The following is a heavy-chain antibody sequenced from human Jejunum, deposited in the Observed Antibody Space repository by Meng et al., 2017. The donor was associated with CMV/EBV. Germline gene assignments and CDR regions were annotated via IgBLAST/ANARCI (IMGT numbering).Heavy chain of an antibody. Sequence: GYTFTGYHMHWVRQAPGQGPEWMGWINPNSGVTNYAQEFNDRVTMTWDTSIATAYLQWTSLKASDTAMYYCAKTAPHRGLSSPFDYWGQGTLVTVSS. CDR1: GYTFTGYH. CDR2: INPNSGVT. D-gene: IGHD5-18*01. CDR3: AKTAPHRGLSSPFDY. V-gene: IGHV1-2*02. J-gene: IGHJ4*02.